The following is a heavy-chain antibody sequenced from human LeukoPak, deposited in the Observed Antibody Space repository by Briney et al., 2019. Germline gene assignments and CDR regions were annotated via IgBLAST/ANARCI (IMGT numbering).Heavy chain of an antibody. V-gene: IGHV3-23*01. Sequence: GGSLRLSCAASGFTFSSYAMSWVRQAPGKGLEWVSAISGSGGSTYYADSVKGRFTISRDNSKNTLYLQMNSLRAEDTAVYYCAKGQRQYCRGVSCYYYSGRDVGAKGTRVTVP. D-gene: IGHD2-15*01. CDR3: AKGQRQYCRGVSCYYYSGRDV. CDR2: ISGSGGST. J-gene: IGHJ6*04. CDR1: GFTFSSYA.